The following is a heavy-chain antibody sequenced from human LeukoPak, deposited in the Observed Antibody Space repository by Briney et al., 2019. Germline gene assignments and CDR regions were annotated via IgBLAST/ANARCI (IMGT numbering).Heavy chain of an antibody. J-gene: IGHJ4*02. CDR1: GGSISSYY. CDR3: ASGGGRYYDSSGYIGY. CDR2: IYYSGST. V-gene: IGHV4-59*01. D-gene: IGHD3-22*01. Sequence: SETLSLTCTVSGGSISSYYWSWIRQPPGKGLEWIGYIYYSGSTNYNPSLKSRVTISVDTSKNQFSLKLSSVTAADTAVYYCASGGGRYYDSSGYIGYWGQGNLVTVSS.